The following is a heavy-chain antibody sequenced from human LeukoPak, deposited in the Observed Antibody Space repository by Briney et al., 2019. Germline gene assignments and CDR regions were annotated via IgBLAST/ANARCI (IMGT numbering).Heavy chain of an antibody. CDR1: GYSISSGYY. D-gene: IGHD3-22*01. Sequence: SETLSLTCIVSGYSISSGYYWGWIRQPPGKGLEWIGSIYQSGTTSYNPSLKSRVTISVDTSKNQFSLKLSSVTAADTAVYYCARDRYDSSGYYTFDIWGQGTMVTVSS. J-gene: IGHJ3*02. V-gene: IGHV4-38-2*02. CDR3: ARDRYDSSGYYTFDI. CDR2: IYQSGTT.